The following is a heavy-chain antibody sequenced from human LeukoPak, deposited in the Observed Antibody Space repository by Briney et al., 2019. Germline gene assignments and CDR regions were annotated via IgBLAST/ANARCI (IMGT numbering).Heavy chain of an antibody. J-gene: IGHJ4*02. Sequence: GGSLRLSCAASGFTFSSYWMSWVRQAPGKGLEWVANIKEDGSEKYYVDPVKGRFTISRDNAKNSLYLKGNSLRAEDTAVYYCARRRGGLFDYWGQGTLVTVSS. D-gene: IGHD3-10*01. CDR3: ARRRGGLFDY. CDR2: IKEDGSEK. CDR1: GFTFSSYW. V-gene: IGHV3-7*01.